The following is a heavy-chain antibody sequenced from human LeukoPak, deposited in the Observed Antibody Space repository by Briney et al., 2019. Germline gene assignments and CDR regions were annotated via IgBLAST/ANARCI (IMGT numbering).Heavy chain of an antibody. CDR3: ARDLKPLLWFGELAYYYYGMGV. CDR2: LSYDGSNK. V-gene: IGHV3-30*04. CDR1: GFTFSSYA. Sequence: GSLRLSCAASGFTFSSYAMHWVRQAPGKGLEWVAVLSYDGSNKYYADSVKGRFTISRDNAKNSLYLQMNSLRDEDTAVYYCARDLKPLLWFGELAYYYYGMGVWGQGTTVTVSS. D-gene: IGHD3-10*01. J-gene: IGHJ6*02.